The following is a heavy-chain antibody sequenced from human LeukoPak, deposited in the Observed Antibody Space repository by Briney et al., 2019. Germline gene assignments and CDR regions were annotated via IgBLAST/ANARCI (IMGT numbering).Heavy chain of an antibody. J-gene: IGHJ4*02. Sequence: GASVKVSCKASGGTFSSYAISWVRQAPGQGLEWMGGIIPIFGTANYAQKFQGRVTITADESTSTAYMELSSLRSEDTAVYYCASVGAAAGPFDYWGQGTLVTVSS. D-gene: IGHD6-13*01. V-gene: IGHV1-69*13. CDR1: GGTFSSYA. CDR3: ASVGAAAGPFDY. CDR2: IIPIFGTA.